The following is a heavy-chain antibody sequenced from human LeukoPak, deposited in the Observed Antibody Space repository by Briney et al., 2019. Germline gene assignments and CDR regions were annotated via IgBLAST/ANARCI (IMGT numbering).Heavy chain of an antibody. CDR1: GFTFSSYA. J-gene: IGHJ4*02. D-gene: IGHD1-7*01. CDR3: AKDPSTKSSITGTTDY. V-gene: IGHV3-23*01. Sequence: QTGGSLRLSCAASGFTFSSYAMSWVRQAPGKGLEWVSAISGSGGSTYYADSVKGRFTISRDNSKNTLYLQMNSLRAEDTAVYYCAKDPSTKSSITGTTDYWGQGTLVTVSS. CDR2: ISGSGGST.